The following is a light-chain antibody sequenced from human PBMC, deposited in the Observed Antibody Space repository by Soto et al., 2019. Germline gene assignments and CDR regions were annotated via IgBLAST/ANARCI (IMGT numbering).Light chain of an antibody. J-gene: IGKJ1*01. Sequence: IGVTQSPHSLAVSLGERATINCKTSHSVLYRSNNQNYLAWFQHKEGQPPKLLIYCASIRESGVPDRSSGRVSGTDFTLTVNGLQAQDVAVDYYQKYYSLWTFGPGPKVDIK. V-gene: IGKV4-1*01. CDR3: QKYYSLWT. CDR2: CAS. CDR1: HSVLYRSNNQNY.